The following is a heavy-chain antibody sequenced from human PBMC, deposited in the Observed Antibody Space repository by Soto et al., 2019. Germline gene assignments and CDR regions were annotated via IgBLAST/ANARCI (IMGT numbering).Heavy chain of an antibody. D-gene: IGHD3-3*02. CDR2: VYYSGRS. CDR3: ARERQPYISSQGVWFGP. V-gene: IGHV4-31*03. Sequence: SETLSLTCTVSGGSISSGGYYWSWIRQHPGKGLEGIGNVYYSGRSHYNPSLKSRVTISIDTSKNQFTLKLSSVTAAATAVYYYARERQPYISSQGVWFGPWGQGTLVTVSS. CDR1: GGSISSGGYY. J-gene: IGHJ5*02.